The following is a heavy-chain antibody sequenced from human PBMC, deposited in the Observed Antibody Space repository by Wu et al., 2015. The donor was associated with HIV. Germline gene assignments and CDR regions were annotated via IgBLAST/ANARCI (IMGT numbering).Heavy chain of an antibody. CDR3: ARVPRGYSRTYYYYYGMDV. CDR1: GGTFSSYA. CDR2: IIPIFGTA. V-gene: IGHV1-69*05. Sequence: QVQLVQSGAEVKKPGSSVKVSCKASGGTFSSYAISWVRQAPGQGLEWMGGIIPIFGTANYAQKFQGRVTITTDESTSTAYMELSSLRSEDTAVYYCARVPRGYSRTYYYYYGMDVWGQGTTVTVSS. D-gene: IGHD6-13*01. J-gene: IGHJ6*02.